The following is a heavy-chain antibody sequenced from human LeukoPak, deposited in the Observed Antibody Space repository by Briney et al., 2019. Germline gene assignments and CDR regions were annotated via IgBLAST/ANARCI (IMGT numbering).Heavy chain of an antibody. CDR3: AKGQWLVRGYFDY. J-gene: IGHJ4*02. CDR2: ISGSGGST. V-gene: IGHV3-23*01. D-gene: IGHD6-19*01. CDR1: GFTFSSYA. Sequence: GGSQRLSCAASGFTFSSYAMSWVRQAPGKGLEWVSAISGSGGSTYYADSVKGRFTISRDNSKNTLYLQMNSLRAEDTAVYYCAKGQWLVRGYFDYWGQGTLVTVSS.